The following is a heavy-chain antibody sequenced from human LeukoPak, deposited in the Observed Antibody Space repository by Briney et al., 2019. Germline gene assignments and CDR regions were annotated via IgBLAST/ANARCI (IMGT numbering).Heavy chain of an antibody. D-gene: IGHD6-13*01. CDR1: GGSISSYY. J-gene: IGHJ4*02. V-gene: IGHV4-39*01. CDR3: ARTNIAAAGTSDY. CDR2: IYYSGST. Sequence: SETLSLTCTVSGGSISSYYWGWIRQPPGKGLEWIGSIYYSGSTYYNPSLKSRVTISVNTSENQFSLKLSSVTAADTAVYYCARTNIAAAGTSDYWGQGTLVTVSS.